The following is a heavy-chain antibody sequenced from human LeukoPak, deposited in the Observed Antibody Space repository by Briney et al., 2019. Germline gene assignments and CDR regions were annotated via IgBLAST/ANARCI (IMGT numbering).Heavy chain of an antibody. CDR3: ARDLRSGTGDAFDI. CDR2: INPNSGGT. V-gene: IGHV1-2*02. J-gene: IGHJ3*02. CDR1: GYTFTGYY. D-gene: IGHD3-3*01. Sequence: GASVKVSCKASGYTFTGYYMHWVRQAPGQGLEWMGWINPNSGGTNYAQKFQGRVTMTRDMSTSTGYMELSSLRSEDTAVYYCARDLRSGTGDAFDIWGQGTMVTVSS.